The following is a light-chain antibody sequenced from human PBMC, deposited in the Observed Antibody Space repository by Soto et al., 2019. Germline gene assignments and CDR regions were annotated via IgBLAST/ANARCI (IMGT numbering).Light chain of an antibody. CDR1: QSVSSSY. CDR2: DAS. V-gene: IGKV3-20*01. Sequence: EIVLTQSPGTLSLSLEERATLSCRASQSVSSSYLTCYQQKPGQAPRLLIYDASSRAPGIPDRFSGSGSGTDFTLTISRREPEDFAVYYYQQYCSTALLTFGPGTKVDI. CDR3: QQYCSTALLT. J-gene: IGKJ1*01.